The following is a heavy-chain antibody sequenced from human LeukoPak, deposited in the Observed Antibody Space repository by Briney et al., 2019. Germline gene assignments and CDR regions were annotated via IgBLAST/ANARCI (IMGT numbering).Heavy chain of an antibody. V-gene: IGHV4-4*02. D-gene: IGHD6-13*01. J-gene: IGHJ6*03. CDR1: GGSISSSNW. Sequence: SGTLSLTCAVSGGSISSSNWWSWVRQPPGKGLEWIGEIYHSGSTNYNPSLKSRVTISIDKSKNQFSLKLSSVPAAHTAVYYCARVSSGYSSKIDYYYYYMDVWGKGTTVTISS. CDR2: IYHSGST. CDR3: ARVSSGYSSKIDYYYYYMDV.